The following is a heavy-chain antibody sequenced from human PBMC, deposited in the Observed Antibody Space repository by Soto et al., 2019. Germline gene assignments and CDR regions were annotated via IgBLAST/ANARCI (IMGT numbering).Heavy chain of an antibody. CDR2: IYYSGDT. Sequence: SETLSLTCTVSGASISSGDYYWSWIRQPPGKGLEWIGYIYYSGDTYYNPSLESRVTISVDTSKNQFSLKLTSVTAADTAVYYCASGPWFDPWGQGTLVTVSS. CDR3: ASGPWFDP. V-gene: IGHV4-30-4*01. CDR1: GASISSGDYY. J-gene: IGHJ5*02.